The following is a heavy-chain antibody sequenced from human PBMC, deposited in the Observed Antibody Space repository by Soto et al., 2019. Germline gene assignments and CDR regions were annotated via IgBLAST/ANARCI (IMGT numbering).Heavy chain of an antibody. D-gene: IGHD3-22*01. CDR2: INHSGST. Sequence: PSETLSLTCAVYGGSFSGYYWSWIRQPPGKGLEWLGEINHSGSTNYNPSLKSRVTISVDTSKNQFSLKLSSVTAADTAVYYCARVSYYDSSGYYQPYYYYGMDVWGQGTTVTVSS. CDR1: GGSFSGYY. J-gene: IGHJ6*02. V-gene: IGHV4-34*01. CDR3: ARVSYYDSSGYYQPYYYYGMDV.